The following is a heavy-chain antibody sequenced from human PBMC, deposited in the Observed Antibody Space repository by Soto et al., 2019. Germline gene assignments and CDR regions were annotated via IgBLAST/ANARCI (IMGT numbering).Heavy chain of an antibody. D-gene: IGHD1-26*01. CDR2: IIPIFGTA. J-gene: IGHJ4*02. V-gene: IGHV1-69*01. CDR3: ARDSRPAVGAPDY. CDR1: GGTFSSYA. Sequence: QVQLVQSGAEVKKPGSSVKVSCKASGGTFSSYAISWVRQAPGQGPESMGGIIPIFGTANYAQKFQGRVTITADESTSTAYMELSSLRSEDTAVYYCARDSRPAVGAPDYWGQGTLVTVSS.